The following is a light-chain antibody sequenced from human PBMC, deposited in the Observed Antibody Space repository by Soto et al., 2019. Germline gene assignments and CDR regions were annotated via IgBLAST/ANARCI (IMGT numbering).Light chain of an antibody. J-gene: IGKJ4*01. V-gene: IGKV1-39*01. Sequence: DIQMTQSPSSLSASVGDRVTITCRASQSISSYLIWYQQKPGKAPQLLIYAASTLQSGVPSRFSGSGSGTEFTLTISSLQPDDFATYYCQQGHNAPRTLGGGNKVEIK. CDR1: QSISSY. CDR2: AAS. CDR3: QQGHNAPRT.